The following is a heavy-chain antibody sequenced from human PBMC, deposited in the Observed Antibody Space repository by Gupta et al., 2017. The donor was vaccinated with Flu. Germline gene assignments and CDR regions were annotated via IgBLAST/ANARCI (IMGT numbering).Heavy chain of an antibody. CDR3: TYAQDNNFPHGVDF. CDR2: LVTGGGSL. Sequence: ISSWVMSAAGKGLEWGSSLVTGGGSLGYADSQRDRFTMSRDSAKDSVYLQMCSRRVDDTAMYYGTYAQDNNFPHGVDFWGQGTLVTVSS. CDR1: I. D-gene: IGHD3-3*01. J-gene: IGHJ4*02. V-gene: IGHV3-21*03.